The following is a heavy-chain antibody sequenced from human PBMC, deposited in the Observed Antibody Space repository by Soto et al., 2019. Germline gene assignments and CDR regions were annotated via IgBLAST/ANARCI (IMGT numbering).Heavy chain of an antibody. CDR1: GFTFSSYS. CDR3: ARDPPEKARHRPFDY. D-gene: IGHD6-6*01. Sequence: EVQLVESGGGLVKPGGSLRLSCAASGFTFSSYSMNWVRQAPGKGLEWVSCISSSSSYIYYADSVQALFTISRNNAKNSLYLQMNSLRAEDTAVYYCARDPPEKARHRPFDYWGQGTLVTVSS. CDR2: ISSSSSYI. J-gene: IGHJ4*02. V-gene: IGHV3-21*01.